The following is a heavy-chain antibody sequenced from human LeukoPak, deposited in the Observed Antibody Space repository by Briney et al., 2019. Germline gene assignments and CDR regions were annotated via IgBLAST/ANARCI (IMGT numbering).Heavy chain of an antibody. CDR1: GFTFSSYA. J-gene: IGHJ4*02. D-gene: IGHD3-22*01. CDR2: ISYDGSNK. CDR3: ASNYDSSGYGHDN. Sequence: GGSLRLSCAASGFTFSSYAMHWVRQAPGKGLEWVAVISYDGSNKYYADSVKGRFTISRDNSKNTLYLQMNSLRAEDTAVYYCASNYDSSGYGHDNWGQGTLVTVSS. V-gene: IGHV3-30-3*01.